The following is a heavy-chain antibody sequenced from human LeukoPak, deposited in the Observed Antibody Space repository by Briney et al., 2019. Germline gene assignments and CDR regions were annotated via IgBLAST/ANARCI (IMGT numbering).Heavy chain of an antibody. V-gene: IGHV5-51*01. J-gene: IGHJ3*02. CDR3: ATPTYSSSWYVGAFDI. CDR2: IYPGDSDT. CDR1: GYSFTSYW. D-gene: IGHD6-13*01. Sequence: PGESLKISCKGSGYSFTSYWVGWVRQVPGKGLEWMGIIYPGDSDTRYSPSFQGQVTISADKSISTAYLQWSSLKASDTAMYYCATPTYSSSWYVGAFDIWGQGTMVTVSS.